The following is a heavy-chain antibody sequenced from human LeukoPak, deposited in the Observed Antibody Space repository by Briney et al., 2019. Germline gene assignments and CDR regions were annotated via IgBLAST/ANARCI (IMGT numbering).Heavy chain of an antibody. D-gene: IGHD6-19*01. J-gene: IGHJ4*02. CDR2: ISYDGSNK. Sequence: PGGSLRLSCAASGFTFSSYGMHWVRQAPGKGLEWVAVISYDGSNKHYADSVKGRFTISRDNSKNTLYLQMNSLRAEDTAVYYCARGVGSGWYLSPDYWGQGTLVTVSS. CDR1: GFTFSSYG. V-gene: IGHV3-30*03. CDR3: ARGVGSGWYLSPDY.